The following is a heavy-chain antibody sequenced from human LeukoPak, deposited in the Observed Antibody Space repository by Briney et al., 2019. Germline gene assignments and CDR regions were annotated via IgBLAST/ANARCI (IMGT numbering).Heavy chain of an antibody. CDR3: ARSYDFWSGYYTWGYYYYMDV. D-gene: IGHD3-3*01. Sequence: ASVKVSCKASGYTFTSYAMHWVRQAPGQRLEWMGWINAGNGNTKYSQKFQGRVTITTDTSTSTAYMELRSLRSDDTAVYYCARSYDFWSGYYTWGYYYYMDVWGKGTTVTVSS. J-gene: IGHJ6*03. CDR2: INAGNGNT. V-gene: IGHV1-3*01. CDR1: GYTFTSYA.